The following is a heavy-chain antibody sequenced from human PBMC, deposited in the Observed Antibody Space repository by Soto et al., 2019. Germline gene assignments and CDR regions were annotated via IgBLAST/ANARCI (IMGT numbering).Heavy chain of an antibody. CDR1: GGSISGGGVS. CDR3: ARLQFGEGFDY. J-gene: IGHJ4*02. CDR2: ILHTGGT. V-gene: IGHV4-30-2*01. D-gene: IGHD3-10*01. Sequence: SETLSLTCAVSGGSISGGGVSWSWIRQPPGKGLEWIGYILHTGGTQYNPSLKSRVSMSVDKSKNQFSLHLTSVTAADTAVYYCARLQFGEGFDYWGQGALVTVSS.